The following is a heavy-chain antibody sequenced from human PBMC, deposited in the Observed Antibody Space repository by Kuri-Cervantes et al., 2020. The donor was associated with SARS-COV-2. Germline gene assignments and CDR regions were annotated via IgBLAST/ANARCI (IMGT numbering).Heavy chain of an antibody. CDR1: GFTFSSYS. J-gene: IGHJ6*02. V-gene: IGHV3-48*02. CDR3: ASITMIVVEWNRRMDV. D-gene: IGHD3-22*01. CDR2: ISSSSSTI. Sequence: GESLKISCAASGFTFSSYSMNWVRQAPGKGLEWVSYISSSSSTIYYADSVKGRFTIPRDNAKNSLYLQMNSLRDEDTAVYYCASITMIVVEWNRRMDVWGQGTTVTVSS.